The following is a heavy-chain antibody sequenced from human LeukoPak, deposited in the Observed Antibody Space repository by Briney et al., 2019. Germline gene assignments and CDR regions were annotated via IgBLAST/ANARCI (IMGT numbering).Heavy chain of an antibody. CDR3: ARDLWNFYDDSGYNRDFDS. CDR1: TSR. J-gene: IGHJ5*01. V-gene: IGHV1-18*01. D-gene: IGHD3-22*01. Sequence: ASVNVSCKATSRISWVRQAPGQGLGRMGWIGTYGGDTYYAQKFQGRITVTTDTSTSTVYMELRNLRSDDTAVYYCARDLWNFYDDSGYNRDFDSWGQGTLVTVSS. CDR2: IGTYGGDT.